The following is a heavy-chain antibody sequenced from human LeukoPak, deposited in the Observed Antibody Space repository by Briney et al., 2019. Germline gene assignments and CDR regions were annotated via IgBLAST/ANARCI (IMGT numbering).Heavy chain of an antibody. Sequence: GGSLRLSCAASGFTFSDFWMTWVRQAPGRGLEWVAHINQDESEKYSVDSVRGRFTISRDNVKNSLFLQINILRAEDTAVYYCARSGMAVAATPWDWGQGTPAPLSS. V-gene: IGHV3-7*05. J-gene: IGHJ1*01. D-gene: IGHD6-19*01. CDR1: GFTFSDFW. CDR2: INQDESEK. CDR3: ARSGMAVAATPWD.